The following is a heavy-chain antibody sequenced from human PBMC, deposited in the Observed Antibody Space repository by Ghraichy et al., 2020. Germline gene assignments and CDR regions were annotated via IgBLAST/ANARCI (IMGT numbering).Heavy chain of an antibody. CDR2: ISGSGGNT. J-gene: IGHJ4*02. Sequence: GGSLRLSCGASGFTFSSFAMSWVRQAPGKGLEWVAVISGSGGNTYYADSVKGRFTISRDNSKNTLYLQMNSLRAGDTAVYFCAKHGEDFGDSRIDSWGQGTLVTVSS. V-gene: IGHV3-23*01. CDR1: GFTFSSFA. D-gene: IGHD2-21*02. CDR3: AKHGEDFGDSRIDS.